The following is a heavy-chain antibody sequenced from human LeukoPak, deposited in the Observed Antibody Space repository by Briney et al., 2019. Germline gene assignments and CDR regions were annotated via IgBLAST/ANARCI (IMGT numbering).Heavy chain of an antibody. CDR1: GFTFSSYA. V-gene: IGHV3-30-3*01. CDR2: ISYDGSNK. Sequence: GGSLRLSCAASGFTFSSYAMHWVRQAPGKGLEWVAVISYDGSNKYYADSVKGRFTISRDNSKNTLYLQMNSLRAEDTAVYYCARELWLDYYYGMDVWGQGTTVTVSS. J-gene: IGHJ6*02. CDR3: ARELWLDYYYGMDV. D-gene: IGHD3-10*01.